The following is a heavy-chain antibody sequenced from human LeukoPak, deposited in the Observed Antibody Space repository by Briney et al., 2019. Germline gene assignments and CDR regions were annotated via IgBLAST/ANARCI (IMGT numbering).Heavy chain of an antibody. Sequence: GGSLRRSCAASGFTFSSYEMNWVRQAPGKGLEWLSYITSGGSTIYYADSVKGRFTISRDNAKNSLYLQMNSLRAGDTAVYYCARSSYFDYWGRGTLVAVSS. V-gene: IGHV3-48*03. J-gene: IGHJ4*02. D-gene: IGHD1-26*01. CDR3: ARSSYFDY. CDR1: GFTFSSYE. CDR2: ITSGGSTI.